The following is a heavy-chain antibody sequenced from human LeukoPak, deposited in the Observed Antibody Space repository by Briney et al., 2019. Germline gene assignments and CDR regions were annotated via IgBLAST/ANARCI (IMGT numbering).Heavy chain of an antibody. CDR2: INQDGSER. Sequence: SGGSLRLSCAASGFTFSSHWMTWVRQAPGKGLEWVANINQDGSERYYVDSVKGRFTISRDNAKNSLYLQMNSLRAEDTAVYYCARDREYSSSFAFDIWGQGTMVTVSS. CDR3: ARDREYSSSFAFDI. CDR1: GFTFSSHW. D-gene: IGHD6-13*01. V-gene: IGHV3-7*01. J-gene: IGHJ3*02.